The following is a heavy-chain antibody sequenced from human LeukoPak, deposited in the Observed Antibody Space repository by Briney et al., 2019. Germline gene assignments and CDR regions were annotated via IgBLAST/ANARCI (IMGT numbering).Heavy chain of an antibody. D-gene: IGHD3-9*01. CDR3: ARVPATYYDILTGPDDY. CDR2: ISAYDGKR. V-gene: IGHV1-18*01. J-gene: IGHJ4*02. Sequence: GASVKVSCKASGYTFISYGISWVRQGPGQGLEWMGWISAYDGKRNFAQKFQDRVTMTTDTSTSTAYMELWSLRSDDTAVYYCARVPATYYDILTGPDDYWGQGTLVTVSS. CDR1: GYTFISYG.